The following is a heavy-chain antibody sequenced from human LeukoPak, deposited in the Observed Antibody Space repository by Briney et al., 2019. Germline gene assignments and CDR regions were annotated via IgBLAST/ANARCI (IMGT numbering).Heavy chain of an antibody. V-gene: IGHV1-46*01. CDR2: INPSGGST. CDR3: ARDLFSSSWSTRPNWFDP. D-gene: IGHD6-13*01. Sequence: ASVKVSCKASGYTFTSYYMHWVRQAPGQGLEWMGIINPSGGSTSYAQKFQGRVTLTRDMSTSTDYLELSSLRSDDTAVYYCARDLFSSSWSTRPNWFDPWGQGTLVTVSS. CDR1: GYTFTSYY. J-gene: IGHJ5*02.